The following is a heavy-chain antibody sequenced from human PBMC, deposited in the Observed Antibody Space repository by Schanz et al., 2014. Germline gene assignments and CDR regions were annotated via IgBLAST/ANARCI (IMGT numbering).Heavy chain of an antibody. CDR1: GFSFGTYA. D-gene: IGHD3-10*01. Sequence: EVQLVDSGGGLVQPGGSLRLSCAASGFSFGTYAMSWVRQAPGKGLLWVSSISGTGGDDTYYANSVKGRFGISRDNSENTLYLQMSNLRVEGTAVYYCAKDPRGDKNDRAYYFDYWGQGTLVSVSS. CDR2: ISGTGGDDT. CDR3: AKDPRGDKNDRAYYFDY. V-gene: IGHV3-23*04. J-gene: IGHJ4*02.